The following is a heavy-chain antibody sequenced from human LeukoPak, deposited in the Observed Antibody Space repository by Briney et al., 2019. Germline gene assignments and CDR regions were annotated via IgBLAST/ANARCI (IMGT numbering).Heavy chain of an antibody. J-gene: IGHJ4*02. CDR1: GFTFDDYG. D-gene: IGHD3-3*01. CDR3: ASARRGRFWSGYYPFDY. Sequence: PGGSLRLSCAASGFTFDDYGMSWVRQAPGKGLEWVSGINWNGGSTGYAASVKGRFTISRANAKNSLYLQMNSLRAEDTALYYCASARRGRFWSGYYPFDYWGQGTLVTVSS. V-gene: IGHV3-20*04. CDR2: INWNGGST.